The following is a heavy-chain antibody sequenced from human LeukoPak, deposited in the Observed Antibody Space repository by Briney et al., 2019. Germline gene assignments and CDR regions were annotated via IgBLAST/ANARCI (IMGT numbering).Heavy chain of an antibody. CDR2: MYYSGST. D-gene: IGHD6-6*01. J-gene: IGHJ5*02. Sequence: SETLSLTCTASGGSISSYYWSWIRQPPGKGLEWIGYMYYSGSTNYNPSLKSRVTISVDTSKNQFSLKLSSVTAADTAVYYCARSEQLGRMKWFDPWGQGTLVTVSS. CDR3: ARSEQLGRMKWFDP. V-gene: IGHV4-59*08. CDR1: GGSISSYY.